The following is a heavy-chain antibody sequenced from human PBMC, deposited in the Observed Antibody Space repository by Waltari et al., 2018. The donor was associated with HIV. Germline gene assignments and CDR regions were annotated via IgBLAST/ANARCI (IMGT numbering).Heavy chain of an antibody. Sequence: EVQVVESGGGLVQPGGSLRVSCASFQPTFEAVWMTWVRQAPGKGLEWVGRIKSKRDGGATDYAASVKGRFVISRDDSQNTLYLQMSGLRTEDTAMYYCTTGGYPTEAFDVWGQGTMVTVSP. V-gene: IGHV3-15*01. D-gene: IGHD5-12*01. J-gene: IGHJ3*01. CDR3: TTGGYPTEAFDV. CDR1: QPTFEAVW. CDR2: IKSKRDGGAT.